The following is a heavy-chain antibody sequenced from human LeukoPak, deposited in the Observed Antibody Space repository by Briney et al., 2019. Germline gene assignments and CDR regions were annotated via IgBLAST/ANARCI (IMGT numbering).Heavy chain of an antibody. J-gene: IGHJ3*02. CDR3: AIYCSGGSCYSDAFDI. D-gene: IGHD2-15*01. CDR1: GFTFNSYE. V-gene: IGHV3-48*03. CDR2: TSSSGSTI. Sequence: PGGSLRLSCAASGFTFNSYEMNWVRQAPGKGLEWVSYTSSSGSTIYYADSVKGRFTISRDNAKNSLYLQMNSLRAEDTAVYYCAIYCSGGSCYSDAFDIWGQGTMVTVSS.